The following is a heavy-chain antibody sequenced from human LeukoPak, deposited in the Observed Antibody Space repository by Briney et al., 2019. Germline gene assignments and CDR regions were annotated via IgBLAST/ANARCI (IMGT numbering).Heavy chain of an antibody. CDR1: NDSISSGDYY. D-gene: IGHD6-6*01. V-gene: IGHV4-30-4*01. Sequence: SETLSLTCTVSNDSISSGDYYWNWIRQPPGKGLEWIGYIFHRGGTSYNPSLKSRILISVDTSQNQFSLKLNSVTAADTAVYYCARYIAARPVYYYMDVWGKGTTVTVSS. J-gene: IGHJ6*03. CDR2: IFHRGGT. CDR3: ARYIAARPVYYYMDV.